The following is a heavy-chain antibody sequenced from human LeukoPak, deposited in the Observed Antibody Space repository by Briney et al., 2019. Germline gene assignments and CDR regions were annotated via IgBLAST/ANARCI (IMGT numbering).Heavy chain of an antibody. J-gene: IGHJ3*02. CDR1: GFTVSSNY. V-gene: IGHV3-53*01. CDR3: ARGDYGDYVGTDAFDI. D-gene: IGHD4-17*01. Sequence: PGGSLRLSCAASGFTVSSNYMSWVRQAPGKGLEWVSVIYSGGSTYYADSAKGRFTISRDNSKNTLYLQMNSLRAEDTAVYYCARGDYGDYVGTDAFDIWGQGTMVTVSS. CDR2: IYSGGST.